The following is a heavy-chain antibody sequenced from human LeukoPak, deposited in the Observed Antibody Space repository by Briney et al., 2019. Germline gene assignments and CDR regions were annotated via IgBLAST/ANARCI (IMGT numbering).Heavy chain of an antibody. CDR2: ISSSSSTI. Sequence: GGSLRLSCAASGFTFSSYSMNWVRQAPGKGLEWVSYISSSSSTIYYADSVKGRFTISRDNAKSSLYLQMNSLRAEDTAVYYCARGSGSFDYWGQGTLVTVSS. CDR1: GFTFSSYS. CDR3: ARGSGSFDY. V-gene: IGHV3-48*01. J-gene: IGHJ4*02.